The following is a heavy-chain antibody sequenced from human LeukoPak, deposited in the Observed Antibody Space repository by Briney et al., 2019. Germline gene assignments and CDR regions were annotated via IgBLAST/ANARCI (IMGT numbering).Heavy chain of an antibody. CDR3: AKGTLEPTIMFLDS. CDR2: ISGSGGST. V-gene: IGHV3-23*01. D-gene: IGHD3/OR15-3a*01. J-gene: IGHJ4*02. Sequence: GGTLRLSCAASGFTFSSYGMSWVRQAPGKGLEWVSSISGSGGSTHYPDSVKGRFTISRDNSKNTLILQMNSLRAEDTAVYYCAKGTLEPTIMFLDSWGQGTLVIVSS. CDR1: GFTFSSYG.